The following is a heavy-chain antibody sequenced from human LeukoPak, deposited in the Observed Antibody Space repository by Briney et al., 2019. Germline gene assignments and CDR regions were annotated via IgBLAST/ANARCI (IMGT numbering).Heavy chain of an antibody. CDR3: ARDASSGLFDY. V-gene: IGHV1-18*04. Sequence: RASVKVSFKASGYTFTSYGISWVRQAPGQGLEWMGWISAYNGNTNYAQKLQGRVTMTTDKSTSTAYMELRSLRSDDTAVYYCARDASSGLFDYWGQGTLVTVSS. J-gene: IGHJ4*02. D-gene: IGHD6-25*01. CDR2: ISAYNGNT. CDR1: GYTFTSYG.